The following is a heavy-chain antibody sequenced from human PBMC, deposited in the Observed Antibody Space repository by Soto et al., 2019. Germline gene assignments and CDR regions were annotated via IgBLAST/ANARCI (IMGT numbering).Heavy chain of an antibody. V-gene: IGHV3-13*01. D-gene: IGHD1-26*01. CDR2: IGTADDT. Sequence: PGGSLRLSCEGSGFTFSGIDMHWVRQPTGKGLEWVSTIGTADDTYYAVSVKGRFTISRDRAKNSLSLEMNSLRAGDTAVYFCARGREVGAPFFDSWGQGNQVTVSS. J-gene: IGHJ4*02. CDR1: GFTFSGID. CDR3: ARGREVGAPFFDS.